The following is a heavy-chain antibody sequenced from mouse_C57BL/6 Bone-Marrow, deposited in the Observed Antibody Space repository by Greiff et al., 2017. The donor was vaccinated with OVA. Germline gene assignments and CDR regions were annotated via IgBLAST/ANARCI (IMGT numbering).Heavy chain of an antibody. CDR2: IDPENGDT. J-gene: IGHJ3*01. Sequence: EVQLQQSGAELVRPGASVKLSCTASGFNIKDDYMHWVKQRPEQGLEWIGWIDPENGDTEYASKFQGKATITADTSSNTAYLQLSSLTSEDTAVYSFTTRDVCYYGSSFFAYWGQGTLVTVSA. CDR3: TTRDVCYYGSSFFAY. D-gene: IGHD1-1*01. V-gene: IGHV14-4*01. CDR1: GFNIKDDY.